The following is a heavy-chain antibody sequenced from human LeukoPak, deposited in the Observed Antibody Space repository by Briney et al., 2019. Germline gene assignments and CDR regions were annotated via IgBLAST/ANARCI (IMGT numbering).Heavy chain of an antibody. CDR3: ARDNPGIAVAGAYYYGMDV. D-gene: IGHD6-19*01. V-gene: IGHV4-59*01. J-gene: IGHJ6*02. CDR1: GGSISSYY. Sequence: PSQTLSLTCTVSGGSISSYYWSWIRQPPGKGLEWIGYIYYSGSTNYNPSLKSRVTISVDTSKNQFSLKLSSVTAADTAVYYCARDNPGIAVAGAYYYGMDVWGQGTTVTVSS. CDR2: IYYSGST.